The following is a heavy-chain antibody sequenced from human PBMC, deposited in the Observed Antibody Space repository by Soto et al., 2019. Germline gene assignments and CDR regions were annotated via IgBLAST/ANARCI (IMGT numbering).Heavy chain of an antibody. D-gene: IGHD5-18*01. Sequence: PSETLSLTCAVYGGSFSCYYWSWIRQPPGKGLEWIGEINHSGSTNYNPSLKSRVTISVDTSKNQFSLKLSSVTAADTAVYYCARDXGYSYGYSPGYYYGMDVWGQGTTVTVSS. CDR1: GGSFSCYY. V-gene: IGHV4-34*01. CDR3: ARDXGYSYGYSPGYYYGMDV. J-gene: IGHJ6*02. CDR2: INHSGST.